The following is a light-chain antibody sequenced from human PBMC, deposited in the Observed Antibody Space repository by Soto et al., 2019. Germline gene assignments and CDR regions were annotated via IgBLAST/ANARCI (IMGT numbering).Light chain of an antibody. CDR2: GAS. CDR1: QGIGDT. J-gene: IGKJ4*01. CDR3: QQYKNWPLT. Sequence: VVTRQAPATVSVSRGGCVTLSFMASQGIGDTLAWYQQKPGQAPRLLIYGASARATGIPARFSGSGSGTEFTLSIISPQPEDVAVYYCQQYKNWPLTFGGGTKVDIK. V-gene: IGKV3-15*01.